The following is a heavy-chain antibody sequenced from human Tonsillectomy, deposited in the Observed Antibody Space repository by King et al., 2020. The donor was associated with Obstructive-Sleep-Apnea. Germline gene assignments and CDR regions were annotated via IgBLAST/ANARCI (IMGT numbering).Heavy chain of an antibody. CDR1: GFTFSSYW. CDR3: ARDPESNGYYSRVIHFDY. CDR2: INSDGSST. V-gene: IGHV3-74*01. D-gene: IGHD3-22*01. J-gene: IGHJ4*02. Sequence: VQLVESGGGLVQPGGSLRLSCAASGFTFSSYWMHWVRQAPGNGLVWVSRINSDGSSTTYADSVKGRFTISRDNAKNTLYLQMNSLRAEDTAVYYCARDPESNGYYSRVIHFDYWGQGTLVTVSS.